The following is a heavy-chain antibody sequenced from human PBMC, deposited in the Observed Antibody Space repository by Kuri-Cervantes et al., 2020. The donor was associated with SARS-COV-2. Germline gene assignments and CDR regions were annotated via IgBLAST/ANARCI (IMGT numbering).Heavy chain of an antibody. D-gene: IGHD3-9*01. Sequence: GGSLRLSCAASGFAFSSHSMTWLRQAPGRELEWVSAISGNSVWIYYADSVKGRFTISRDNSKNIVYLQLNSLGADDTAVYYCGPFSRYAYDFDKWGQGILVPSPQ. CDR2: ISGNSVWI. CDR1: GFAFSSHS. CDR3: GPFSRYAYDFDK. J-gene: IGHJ4*02. V-gene: IGHV3-23*01.